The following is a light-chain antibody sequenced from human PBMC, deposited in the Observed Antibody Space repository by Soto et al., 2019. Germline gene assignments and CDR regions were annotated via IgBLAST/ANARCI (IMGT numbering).Light chain of an antibody. V-gene: IGKV3-20*01. CDR1: QSVSSSF. Sequence: EIVLTQSPGALSLSPGERATLSCRASQSVSSSFLAWYQQKPGQAPRLLIYGASSRATCIPDWFSGSGSGTDFNLTISRLEPEDFAVYYCQQYDSSPRAFGQGTKVEIK. CDR3: QQYDSSPRA. J-gene: IGKJ1*01. CDR2: GAS.